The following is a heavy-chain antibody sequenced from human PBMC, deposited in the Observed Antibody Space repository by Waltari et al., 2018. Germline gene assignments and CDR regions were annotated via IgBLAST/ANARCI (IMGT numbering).Heavy chain of an antibody. Sequence: QVQLVQSGAEVKKPGASVKVSCKASGYTFTGYYMHWVRQAHGQGLEWMGWINPNSGGTNYAQKFQGRVTMTRDTSISTAYMELSRLRCDDAAVDYCASRYYYGSGTDGYYGMDVWGQGTTVTVSS. J-gene: IGHJ6*02. CDR2: INPNSGGT. V-gene: IGHV1-2*02. D-gene: IGHD3-10*01. CDR1: GYTFTGYY. CDR3: ASRYYYGSGTDGYYGMDV.